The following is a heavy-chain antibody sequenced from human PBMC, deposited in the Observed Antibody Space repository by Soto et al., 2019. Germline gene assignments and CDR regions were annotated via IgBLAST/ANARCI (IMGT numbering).Heavy chain of an antibody. CDR3: AKDRKEGQWLVSYYFDY. CDR1: GFNISSYA. Sequence: GGSKRLSCTASGFNISSYAMSWVRQNTGKGLEWVSAISGSGGSTYYADSVKGRFTISRDNSKNTLYLQMNSLRAEDMAVYYCAKDRKEGQWLVSYYFDYWGQGTLVTVSS. D-gene: IGHD6-19*01. V-gene: IGHV3-23*01. CDR2: ISGSGGST. J-gene: IGHJ4*02.